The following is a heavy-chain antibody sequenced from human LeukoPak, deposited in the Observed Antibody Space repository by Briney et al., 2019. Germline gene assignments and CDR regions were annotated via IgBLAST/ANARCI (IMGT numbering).Heavy chain of an antibody. D-gene: IGHD2-2*01. J-gene: IGHJ3*02. Sequence: GGSLRLSCAASGFTFSSYAMSWVRQAPGKGLEWVSAISGSGGSTYYADSVKGRFTISRDNSKNTLYLQMNSLRAEDTAVYYCARDPVRYCSSTSCHGAFDIWGQGTMVTVSS. CDR3: ARDPVRYCSSTSCHGAFDI. CDR1: GFTFSSYA. CDR2: ISGSGGST. V-gene: IGHV3-23*01.